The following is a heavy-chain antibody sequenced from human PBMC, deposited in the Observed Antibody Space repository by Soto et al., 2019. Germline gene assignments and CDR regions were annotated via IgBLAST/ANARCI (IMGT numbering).Heavy chain of an antibody. CDR3: ARGLLEVMVPFDH. V-gene: IGHV3-30-3*01. Sequence: QVQLVESGGGVVQPGRSLRLSCAASGFNFNTYTFNCVRQGPGKGLEWVAMISPDGSKTNYADARKGRFTISRDNSNNKVFLQMNSLKTEDSAIYFCARGLLEVMVPFDHWGQGTLVTVS. CDR2: ISPDGSKT. CDR1: GFNFNTYT. D-gene: IGHD2-8*02. J-gene: IGHJ4*02.